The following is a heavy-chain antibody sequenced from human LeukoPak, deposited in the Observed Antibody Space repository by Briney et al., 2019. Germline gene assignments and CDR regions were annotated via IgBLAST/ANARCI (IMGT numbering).Heavy chain of an antibody. CDR3: ARDGYDSSGYNVRCYYFDY. D-gene: IGHD3-22*01. J-gene: IGHJ4*02. V-gene: IGHV3-33*01. Sequence: GGSLRLSCAASGFTFSSYGMHWVRQAPGKGLEWVAVIWYDGSNKYYADSVKGRFTISRDNSKNTLYLQMNSLRAEDTAVYYCARDGYDSSGYNVRCYYFDYWGQGTLVTVSS. CDR1: GFTFSSYG. CDR2: IWYDGSNK.